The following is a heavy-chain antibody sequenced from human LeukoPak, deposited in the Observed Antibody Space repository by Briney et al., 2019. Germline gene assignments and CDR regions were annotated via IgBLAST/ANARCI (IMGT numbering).Heavy chain of an antibody. CDR2: IRYDGGNK. Sequence: GGSLRFSCAASEFTFSTYGMHWVRQAPGKGLEWVAFIRYDGGNKYYADSVKGRFTISRDNSKNTLYLQMSTLRVEDTAVYYCAKARGMTTVTSIDYWGQGTLVTVSS. V-gene: IGHV3-30*02. J-gene: IGHJ4*02. CDR3: AKARGMTTVTSIDY. CDR1: EFTFSTYG. D-gene: IGHD4-17*01.